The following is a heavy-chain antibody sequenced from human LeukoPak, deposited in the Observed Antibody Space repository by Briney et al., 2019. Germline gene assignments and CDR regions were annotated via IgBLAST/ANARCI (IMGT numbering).Heavy chain of an antibody. D-gene: IGHD3-10*02. CDR1: GFTVSSNY. Sequence: GGSLRLSCAASGFTVSSNYMFWVRQAPGKGLEWVSVIYSGGSTYYADSVKGRFTISRDNSKNTLYLQMNSLRAEDTAVYYCAELGITMIGGVWGKGTTVTIPS. J-gene: IGHJ6*04. CDR3: AELGITMIGGV. CDR2: IYSGGST. V-gene: IGHV3-53*01.